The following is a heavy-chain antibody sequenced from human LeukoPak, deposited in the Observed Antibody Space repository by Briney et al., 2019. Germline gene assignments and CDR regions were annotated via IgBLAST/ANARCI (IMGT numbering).Heavy chain of an antibody. V-gene: IGHV3-33*08. CDR3: AREGGGSYVDY. J-gene: IGHJ4*02. CDR1: GFTFSSYG. CDR2: IWYGGSNK. Sequence: GGSLRLSCAASGFTFSSYGMHWVRQAPGKGLEWVAVIWYGGSNKYYADSVKGRFTISRDNSKNTLYLQMNSLRAEDTAVYYCAREGGGSYVDYWGQGTLVTVSS. D-gene: IGHD1-26*01.